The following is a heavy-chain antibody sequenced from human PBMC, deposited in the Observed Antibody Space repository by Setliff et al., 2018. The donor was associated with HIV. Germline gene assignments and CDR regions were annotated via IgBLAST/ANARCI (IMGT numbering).Heavy chain of an antibody. D-gene: IGHD3-10*01. Sequence: PSETLSLTCAVSGGSISNSHWWSWVRQPPGKGLEWIGEIFHSGSTNYSPSLKSRVTISLNKSKNQFSLKLTSVTAADTAVYYCATRPNYYGSGSSFDYWGQGTLVTAPQ. CDR1: GGSISNSHW. V-gene: IGHV4-4*02. J-gene: IGHJ4*02. CDR3: ATRPNYYGSGSSFDY. CDR2: IFHSGST.